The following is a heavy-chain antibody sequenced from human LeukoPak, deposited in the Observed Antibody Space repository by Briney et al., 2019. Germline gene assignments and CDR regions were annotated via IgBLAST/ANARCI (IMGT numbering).Heavy chain of an antibody. CDR3: AREPTYTSSWYSTCDS. CDR2: ISISTSSI. V-gene: IGHV3-48*01. Sequence: TGGSLRLSCAASGFTFSSYSMNWVRQAPGKGLEWVSYISISTSSIYYADSVKGRFTISRDNAKNSLYLQMNSLRADDTAVYYCAREPTYTSSWYSTCDSWGQGTLVTVSS. J-gene: IGHJ5*01. CDR1: GFTFSSYS. D-gene: IGHD6-13*01.